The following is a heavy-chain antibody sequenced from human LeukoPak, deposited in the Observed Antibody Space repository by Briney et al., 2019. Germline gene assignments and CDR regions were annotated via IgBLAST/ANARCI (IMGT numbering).Heavy chain of an antibody. V-gene: IGHV1-46*01. CDR2: INPRIGSR. CDR3: AREEQWHKEAFDI. CDR1: GYTFTNYF. J-gene: IGHJ3*02. Sequence: GASVKVSCKASGYTFTNYFIHWVRQTPGQGLEWMGLINPRIGSRTYAQKFQGRVTVTRDTSTSTVYMELSSLTSEDTAVYFCAREEQWHKEAFDIWGQGTMVTVSS. D-gene: IGHD6-19*01.